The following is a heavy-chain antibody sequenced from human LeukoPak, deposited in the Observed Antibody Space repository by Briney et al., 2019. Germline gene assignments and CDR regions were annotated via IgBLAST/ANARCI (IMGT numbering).Heavy chain of an antibody. J-gene: IGHJ6*02. CDR1: GFTFSSYA. V-gene: IGHV3-23*01. CDR3: AKAVGYATYYYYGMDV. D-gene: IGHD5-12*01. CDR2: ISGSGGST. Sequence: GGSLRLSCAASGFTFSSYAMSWVRQAPGKGPEWVSAISGSGGSTYYADSVKGRFTISRDNSKNTLYLQMNSLRAEDTAVYYCAKAVGYATYYYYGMDVWGQGTTVTVFS.